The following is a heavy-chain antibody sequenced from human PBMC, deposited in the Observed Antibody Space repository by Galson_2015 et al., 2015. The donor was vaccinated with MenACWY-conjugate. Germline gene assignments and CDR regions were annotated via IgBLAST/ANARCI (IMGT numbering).Heavy chain of an antibody. CDR1: GFTFSNYW. Sequence: SLRLSCAASGFTFSNYWMSWVRQAPGKGLEWVANIKQGGSEKYYVDSVKGRFTISRDNAKNSLYLQMNSLRAEDTAMYYCASQTWTGYFDYWGQGILVTVSS. CDR2: IKQGGSEK. V-gene: IGHV3-7*03. D-gene: IGHD3-10*01. CDR3: ASQTWTGYFDY. J-gene: IGHJ4*02.